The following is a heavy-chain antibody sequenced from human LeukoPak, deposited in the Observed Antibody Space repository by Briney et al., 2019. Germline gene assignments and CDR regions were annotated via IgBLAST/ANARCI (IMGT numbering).Heavy chain of an antibody. D-gene: IGHD7-27*01. CDR2: VHYTWNT. J-gene: IGHJ5*02. Sequence: KPSETLSLTCSVSGGSIGSYHWSWIRQPPGMGLEWIGHVHYTWNTKYNPSLTGRVSISLDRSKNQFSLSLSSLTAADTAVYYCARLTRRNGFDPWGQGTLVTVSS. V-gene: IGHV4-59*01. CDR1: GGSIGSYH. CDR3: ARLTRRNGFDP.